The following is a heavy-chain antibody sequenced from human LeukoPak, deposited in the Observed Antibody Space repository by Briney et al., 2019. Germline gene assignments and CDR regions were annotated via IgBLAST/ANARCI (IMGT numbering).Heavy chain of an antibody. Sequence: GGSLRLFCAASGFTFSSYWMTWVRQAPGKGLEWVANIKQDGSEKYYVDSVKGRFTISRDNAKNSLYLQMNSLRAEDTAVYYCARDWMEGATFEIQGPVDYWGQGTLVSVSS. V-gene: IGHV3-7*01. J-gene: IGHJ4*02. CDR2: IKQDGSEK. D-gene: IGHD1-26*01. CDR1: GFTFSSYW. CDR3: ARDWMEGATFEIQGPVDY.